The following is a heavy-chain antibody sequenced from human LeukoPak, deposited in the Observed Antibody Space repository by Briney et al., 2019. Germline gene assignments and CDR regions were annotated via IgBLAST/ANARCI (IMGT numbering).Heavy chain of an antibody. Sequence: SETLSLTCTVSGGSISSGDYYWRWLRQPPGKGLEWLGYIYYSGSTYYNPSLKSRVTISVDTSKNQFSLKLSSVTAADTAVYYCARESDIVVVPAAQTPWGQGTLVTVSS. CDR2: IYYSGST. CDR3: ARESDIVVVPAAQTP. V-gene: IGHV4-30-4*08. CDR1: GGSISSGDYY. J-gene: IGHJ5*02. D-gene: IGHD2-2*01.